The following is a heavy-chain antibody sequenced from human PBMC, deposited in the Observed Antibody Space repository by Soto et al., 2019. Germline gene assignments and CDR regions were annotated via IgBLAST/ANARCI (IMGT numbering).Heavy chain of an antibody. CDR1: GFTFSSYS. V-gene: IGHV3-21*01. CDR2: ISSISSYI. J-gene: IGHJ3*02. D-gene: IGHD3-3*01. CDR3: ASPAGYYDFWSGASHAFDI. Sequence: GGSLRLSCAASGFTFSSYSMNWVRQAPGKGLEWVSSISSISSYIYYADSVKGRFTISRDNAKNSLYLQMNSLRAEDTAVYYCASPAGYYDFWSGASHAFDIWGQGTMVTVSS.